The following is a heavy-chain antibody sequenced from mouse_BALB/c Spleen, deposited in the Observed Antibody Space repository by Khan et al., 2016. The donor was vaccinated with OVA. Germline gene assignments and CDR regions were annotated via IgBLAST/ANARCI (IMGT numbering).Heavy chain of an antibody. Sequence: EVQLQESGPGLVKPSQTVSLTCTVTGISITTGNYRWSWIRQFPGNKLEWIGNIYYTGTITYNPSLTSRTTITRDTSKNQFFLEMNSLTAEDTATYYCAEDKSYAYDWYVDVWGAGTTVTVSS. CDR1: GISITTGNYR. CDR3: AEDKSYAYDWYVDV. D-gene: IGHD1-2*01. J-gene: IGHJ1*01. CDR2: IYYTGTI. V-gene: IGHV3-5*02.